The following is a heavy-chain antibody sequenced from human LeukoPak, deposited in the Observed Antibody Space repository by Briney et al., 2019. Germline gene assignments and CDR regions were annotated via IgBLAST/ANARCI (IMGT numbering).Heavy chain of an antibody. CDR2: FDPEDGET. D-gene: IGHD3-10*01. CDR3: ATERTGSGSLPFDY. V-gene: IGHV1-24*01. Sequence: ASVKVSCKVSGYTLTELSMHWVRQAPGKGLEWMGGFDPEDGETIYAQKFQGRVTMTEDTSTDTAYMELSCLRSEDTAVYYCATERTGSGSLPFDYWGQGTLVTVSS. CDR1: GYTLTELS. J-gene: IGHJ4*02.